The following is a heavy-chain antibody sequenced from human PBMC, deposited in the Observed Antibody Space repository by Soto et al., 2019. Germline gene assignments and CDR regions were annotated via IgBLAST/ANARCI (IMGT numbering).Heavy chain of an antibody. V-gene: IGHV4-39*01. J-gene: IGHJ3*02. Sequence: QLQLQESGPGLVQPSETVSLTCTVSGGSITSRDKYWGWIRQPPGKGLERIGTVYHSGRTYYNPSLKSRVTMSEDTSKNEFSVRLNSVTAADTAVYYCARLIPYCGGDCYSVGSFDIWGQGTMVTVSS. CDR3: ARLIPYCGGDCYSVGSFDI. CDR1: GGSITSRDKY. D-gene: IGHD2-21*02. CDR2: VYHSGRT.